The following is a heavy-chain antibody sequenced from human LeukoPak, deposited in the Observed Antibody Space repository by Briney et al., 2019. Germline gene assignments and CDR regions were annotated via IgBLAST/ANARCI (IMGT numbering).Heavy chain of an antibody. CDR1: GFTFSNYA. CDR3: AKIWFGEASYYFDS. Sequence: PGGSLRLSCAASGFTFSNYAMTWVRQAPGKGLEWGSSISGSGGTPYYADSVEGRFTISRDNSKNTVYLQMNSLRAADMSVYYCAKIWFGEASYYFDSWGQGTLVTVSS. V-gene: IGHV3-23*01. J-gene: IGHJ4*02. CDR2: ISGSGGTP. D-gene: IGHD3-10*01.